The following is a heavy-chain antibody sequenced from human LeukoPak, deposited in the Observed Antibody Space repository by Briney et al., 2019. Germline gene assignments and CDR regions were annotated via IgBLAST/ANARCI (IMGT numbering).Heavy chain of an antibody. CDR3: ARARPGWSDI. CDR1: GGSFSGYY. V-gene: IGHV4-34*01. D-gene: IGHD2-8*01. Sequence: PSETLSLTCAVYGGSFSGYYWSWIRQPPGKGLEWIGEINHSGSTNYNPSLKSRVTISVDTSKNQFSLKLSSVTAADTAVYYCARARPGWSDIWGQGTMVTVSS. J-gene: IGHJ3*02. CDR2: INHSGST.